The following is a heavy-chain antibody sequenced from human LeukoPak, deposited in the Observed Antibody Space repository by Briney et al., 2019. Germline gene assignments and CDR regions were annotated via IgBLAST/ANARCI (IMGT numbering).Heavy chain of an antibody. CDR1: GFTFSSYG. CDR3: AKASKRRVVGNAFDI. D-gene: IGHD2-2*01. Sequence: GGSLRLSCAASGFTFSSYGMHWVRQAPGKGLEWVAVISYDGSNKYYADSVKGRSTISRDNSKNTLYLQMNSLRAEDTAVYYCAKASKRRVVGNAFDIWGQGTMVTVSS. V-gene: IGHV3-30*18. CDR2: ISYDGSNK. J-gene: IGHJ3*02.